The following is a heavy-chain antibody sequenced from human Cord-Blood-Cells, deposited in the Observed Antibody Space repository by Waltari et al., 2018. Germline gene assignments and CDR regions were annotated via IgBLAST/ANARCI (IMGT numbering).Heavy chain of an antibody. CDR1: GSTFDDYA. D-gene: IGHD6-6*01. Sequence: EVQLVESGGVVVQPGGSLRLSCAASGSTFDDYAMHWARPAPGKGVEWVSLISWDGVSTYYTDSVNGRFPISRDNSKNSLYLQMNSLRAEDTALYYCAKDLDHSSSSAFDIWGQGTMVTVSS. J-gene: IGHJ3*02. V-gene: IGHV3-43D*04. CDR2: ISWDGVST. CDR3: AKDLDHSSSSAFDI.